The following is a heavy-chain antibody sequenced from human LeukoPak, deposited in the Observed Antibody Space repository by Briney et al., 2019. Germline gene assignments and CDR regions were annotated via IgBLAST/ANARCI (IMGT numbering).Heavy chain of an antibody. V-gene: IGHV4-34*01. Sequence: SETLSLTCAVYGGSFSGYYWSWIRQPPGKGLEWSGEINHSGSTNYNPSLKSRVTIPVATSKNQFSLKLSSVTAADTAVYYCARGRSLGYWGQGTLVTVSS. CDR3: ARGRSLGY. J-gene: IGHJ4*02. CDR2: INHSGST. CDR1: GGSFSGYY. D-gene: IGHD1-26*01.